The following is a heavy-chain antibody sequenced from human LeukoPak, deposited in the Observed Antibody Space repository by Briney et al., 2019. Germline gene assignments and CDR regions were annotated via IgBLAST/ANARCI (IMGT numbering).Heavy chain of an antibody. V-gene: IGHV1-69*04. J-gene: IGHJ4*02. CDR2: IIPALAIT. D-gene: IGHD3-10*01. CDR3: AKSASYDGLTYYSHFDY. Sequence: SVKVSCKASGGTFSNYAVNWVRQVPGQGLEWMGKIIPALAITNYAQKFQGRVTITADTSTGTAYMELSRLRSEDTAMYFCAKSASYDGLTYYSHFDYWGQGTLVIVSS. CDR1: GGTFSNYA.